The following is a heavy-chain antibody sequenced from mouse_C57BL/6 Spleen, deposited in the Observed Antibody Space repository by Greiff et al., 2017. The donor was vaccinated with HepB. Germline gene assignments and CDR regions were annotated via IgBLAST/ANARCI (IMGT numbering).Heavy chain of an antibody. CDR3: ASYGSSYVGYAMDY. J-gene: IGHJ4*01. Sequence: EVQLVESEGGLVQPGSSMKLSCTASGFTFSDYYMAWVRQVPEKGLEWVANINYDGSSTYYLDSLKSRFIISRDNAKNILYLQMSSLKSEDTATYYCASYGSSYVGYAMDYWGKGTSVTVSS. CDR2: INYDGSST. D-gene: IGHD1-1*01. V-gene: IGHV5-16*01. CDR1: GFTFSDYY.